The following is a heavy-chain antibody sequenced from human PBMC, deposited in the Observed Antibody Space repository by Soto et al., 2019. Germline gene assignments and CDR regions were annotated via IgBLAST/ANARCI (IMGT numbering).Heavy chain of an antibody. J-gene: IGHJ6*02. CDR3: ARGKGMEENYYYYGMDV. CDR2: MNGGNGNT. D-gene: IGHD1-1*01. Sequence: ASVKVSCKASGYSFSTHSIHWVRQAPGQGLEWMGWMNGGNGNTKYSQKFRDRVTITRDASASTGYMELSSLRSEDTAVYYCARGKGMEENYYYYGMDVWGQGTTVTVSS. CDR1: GYSFSTHS. V-gene: IGHV1-3*01.